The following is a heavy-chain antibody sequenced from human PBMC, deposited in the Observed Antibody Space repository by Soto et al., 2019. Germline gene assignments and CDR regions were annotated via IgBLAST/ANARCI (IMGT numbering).Heavy chain of an antibody. CDR3: ARKGPTAARPNH. J-gene: IGHJ5*02. V-gene: IGHV3-11*01. CDR2: ISSSGTAT. D-gene: IGHD6-6*01. CDR1: GFTFRDHD. Sequence: GGSLRLSCAASGFTFRDHDMSWICQAPGKGLEWVSCISSSGTATYYADSVKGRFSISRDNAKNSLYVEMNSLRVEDTAVYYCARKGPTAARPNHWGQGTLVTVSS.